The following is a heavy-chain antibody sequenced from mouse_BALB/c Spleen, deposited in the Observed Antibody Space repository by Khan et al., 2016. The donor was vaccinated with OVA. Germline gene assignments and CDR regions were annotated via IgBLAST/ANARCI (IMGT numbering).Heavy chain of an antibody. CDR3: TRIYRSDFDY. CDR1: GYSFTGYF. D-gene: IGHD1-1*01. Sequence: VQLQQSGPELVRPGASVKISCKASGYSFTGYFMNWVMQSHGKSLEWIGRINPHIGETFYNQRFKDKATFTVDESSSTAHMELRSLASEDSAVYYCTRIYRSDFDYWGQGTTVTVSS. V-gene: IGHV1-20*02. CDR2: INPHIGET. J-gene: IGHJ2*01.